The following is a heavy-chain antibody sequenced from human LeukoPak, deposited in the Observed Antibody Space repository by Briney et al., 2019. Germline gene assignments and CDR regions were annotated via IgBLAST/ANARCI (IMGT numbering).Heavy chain of an antibody. CDR3: ARDRGRRRDGYNYPFDY. CDR2: IYSGGST. D-gene: IGHD5-24*01. Sequence: GGSLRLSCAASGFTVSSNYMSWVRQAPGKGLEWVSVIYSGGSTYYADSVKGRFTISRDNSKSTLYIQMNSLRAEDTAVYYCARDRGRRRDGYNYPFDYWGQGTLVTVSS. CDR1: GFTVSSNY. J-gene: IGHJ4*02. V-gene: IGHV3-53*01.